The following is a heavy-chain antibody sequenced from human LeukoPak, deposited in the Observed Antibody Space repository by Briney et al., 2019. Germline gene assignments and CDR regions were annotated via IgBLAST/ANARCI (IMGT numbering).Heavy chain of an antibody. CDR3: ARDLSYYDNYGMDV. CDR2: ISSSGSTI. CDR1: GFTFSSYE. V-gene: IGHV3-48*03. J-gene: IGHJ6*02. Sequence: GGSLRLSCAASGFTFSSYEMNWVRQAPGKGLEWVSYISSSGSTIYYADSVKGRFTISRDNAKNSLYLQMNSLRAEDTVVYYCARDLSYYDNYGMDVWGQGTTVTVSS.